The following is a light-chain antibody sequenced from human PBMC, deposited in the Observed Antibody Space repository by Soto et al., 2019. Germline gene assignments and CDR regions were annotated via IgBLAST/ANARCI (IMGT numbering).Light chain of an antibody. V-gene: IGKV1-5*01. CDR1: QSISSW. Sequence: GDRVTITCRASQSISSWLAWYQQKPGKAPKLLIYDASSLESGVPSRFSGSGSGTECTLTISSLQPDDVATYYCQQYNSYPWTFGQGTKVDIK. J-gene: IGKJ1*01. CDR2: DAS. CDR3: QQYNSYPWT.